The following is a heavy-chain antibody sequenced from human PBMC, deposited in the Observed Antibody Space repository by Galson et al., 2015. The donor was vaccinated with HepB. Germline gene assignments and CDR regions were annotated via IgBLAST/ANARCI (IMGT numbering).Heavy chain of an antibody. Sequence: SVKVSCKASGYTFTSYYMHWVRQAPGQGLEWMGIINPSAGSTRYAQKFQGRVTMTRDTSTTAVYMELSSLRSDDTAVYYCASFGYGDPFDSWGQGTLVTVSS. CDR1: GYTFTSYY. CDR3: ASFGYGDPFDS. J-gene: IGHJ4*02. D-gene: IGHD4-17*01. V-gene: IGHV1-46*01. CDR2: INPSAGST.